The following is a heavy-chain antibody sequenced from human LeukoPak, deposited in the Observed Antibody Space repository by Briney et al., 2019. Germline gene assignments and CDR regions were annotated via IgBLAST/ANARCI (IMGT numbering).Heavy chain of an antibody. CDR2: IYYSGST. V-gene: IGHV4-39*01. J-gene: IGHJ4*02. D-gene: IGHD4-23*01. CDR3: ARLLRWVYYFDY. Sequence: SETLSLTCTVSGGSISNNNYYWGWIRQPPGKGLGWIGSIYYSGSTYYNPSLRSRVTISVDTSKDQFSLKLSSVTAADTAVYYCARLLRWVYYFDYWGQGTLVIVSS. CDR1: GGSISNNNYY.